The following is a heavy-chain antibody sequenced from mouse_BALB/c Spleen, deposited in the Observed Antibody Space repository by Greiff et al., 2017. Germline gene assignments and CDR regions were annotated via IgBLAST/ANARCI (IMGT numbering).Heavy chain of an antibody. CDR1: GYTFTSYW. J-gene: IGHJ4*01. CDR3: ARHVRYDGNAMDY. D-gene: IGHD2-14*01. CDR2: IYPGNSDT. Sequence: EVQVVESGTVLARPGASVKMSCKASGYTFTSYWMHWVKQRPGQGLEWIGAIYPGNSDTSYNQKFKGKAKLTAVTSTSTAYMELSSLTNEDSAVYYCARHVRYDGNAMDYWGQGTSVTVSS. V-gene: IGHV1-5*01.